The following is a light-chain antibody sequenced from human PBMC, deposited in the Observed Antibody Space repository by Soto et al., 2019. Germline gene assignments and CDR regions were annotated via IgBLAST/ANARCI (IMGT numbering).Light chain of an antibody. CDR3: QKYNSAPRT. Sequence: DIQMTQSPSSLSASVGDRVTITCRASQGISKYLAWYQQKPGKVPKLLIYAASTLQSGVPSRFSGSGSGTDFTLPISSLQPEDVATYYCQKYNSAPRTFGQGTKLEIK. CDR1: QGISKY. CDR2: AAS. V-gene: IGKV1-27*01. J-gene: IGKJ1*01.